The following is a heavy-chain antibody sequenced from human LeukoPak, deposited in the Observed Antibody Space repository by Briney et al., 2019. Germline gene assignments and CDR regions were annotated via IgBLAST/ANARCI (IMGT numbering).Heavy chain of an antibody. D-gene: IGHD3-22*01. CDR2: IDRGVGRT. CDR1: GFTFPRYD. V-gene: IGHV3-23*01. Sequence: GGSLRLSCAASGFTFPRYDMSWVRQAPGKGLECVSAIDRGVGRTYYADSVKGRFTISRDNSKNTLYLQMNSLRAEDTAVYYCAKESFYDSGGYYIEYFQHWGQGTLVTVSS. CDR3: AKESFYDSGGYYIEYFQH. J-gene: IGHJ1*01.